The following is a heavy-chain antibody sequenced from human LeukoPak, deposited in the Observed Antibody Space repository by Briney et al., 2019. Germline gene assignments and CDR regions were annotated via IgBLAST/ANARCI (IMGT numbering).Heavy chain of an antibody. CDR2: IGGSGIST. D-gene: IGHD1-14*01. CDR1: GFTFSTYA. J-gene: IGHJ4*02. CDR3: ARDSERRPLDY. V-gene: IGHV3-23*01. Sequence: GGSLRLSCAASGFTFSTYAMSWVRQAPRKGLEWVSTIGGSGISTYYADSVKGRFTISRDDGKNSLYLQMNSLRAEDTAVYYCARDSERRPLDYWGQGTLVTVSS.